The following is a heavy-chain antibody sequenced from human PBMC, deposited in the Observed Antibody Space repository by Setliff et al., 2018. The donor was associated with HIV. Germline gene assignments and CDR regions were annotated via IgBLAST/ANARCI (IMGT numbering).Heavy chain of an antibody. CDR2: IKEDGSET. J-gene: IGHJ4*02. CDR3: ARDLAY. CDR1: GFTFSRYW. Sequence: GGSLRLSCAASGFTFSRYWMTWVRQAPGKGLEWVANIKEDGSETYYVDSVKGRFTISRDNAKNSLYLQMNSLKVEDTAVYYCARDLAYWGQGTLVTVSS. V-gene: IGHV3-7*01.